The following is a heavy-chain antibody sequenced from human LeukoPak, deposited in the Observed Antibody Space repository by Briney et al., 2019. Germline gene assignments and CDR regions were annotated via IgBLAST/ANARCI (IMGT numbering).Heavy chain of an antibody. CDR2: INHSGST. Sequence: SETRSLTCAVYTAFFSVYSWSWIRQPPGKGLEWIGEINHSGSTNYNPTLKSRVTISVDTSKNQFSLKLSSVTPTDTPEYSCAIGGGYYYYYLVVWGKRTTLT. V-gene: IGHV4-34*01. CDR1: TAFFSVYS. J-gene: IGHJ6*03. CDR3: AIGGGYYYYYLVV.